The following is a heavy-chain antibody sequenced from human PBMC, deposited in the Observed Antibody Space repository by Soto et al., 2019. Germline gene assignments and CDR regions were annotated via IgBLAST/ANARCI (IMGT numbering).Heavy chain of an antibody. CDR3: AGGTYERGYYYYYGMDV. D-gene: IGHD3-16*01. CDR2: TNSDETNI. CDR1: GFSFSDYW. J-gene: IGHJ6*02. V-gene: IGHV3-74*01. Sequence: GGSLRLSCAASGFSFSDYWMHWVRQAPGKGLEWVSRTNSDETNIAYAESVKGRFTISRDNGKKTLYLQMNSLRAEDTAVYYCAGGTYERGYYYYYGMDVWGPGTTVTVSS.